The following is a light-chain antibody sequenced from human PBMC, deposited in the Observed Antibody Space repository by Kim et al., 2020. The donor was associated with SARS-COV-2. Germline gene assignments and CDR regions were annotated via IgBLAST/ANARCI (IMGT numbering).Light chain of an antibody. CDR1: QSVSSSY. CDR3: QQYNSSPWT. J-gene: IGKJ1*01. CDR2: GAS. V-gene: IGKV3-20*01. Sequence: PGERATLSCRASQSVSSSYLAWYQQKSGQAPRLLIYGASRRATGIPDRFSGSGSGTDFTLTISRLEPEDFAVYYCQQYNSSPWTFGQGTKVDIK.